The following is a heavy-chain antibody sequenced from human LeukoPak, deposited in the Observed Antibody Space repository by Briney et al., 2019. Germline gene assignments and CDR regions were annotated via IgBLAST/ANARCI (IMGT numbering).Heavy chain of an antibody. J-gene: IGHJ4*02. V-gene: IGHV3-7*01. D-gene: IGHD3-10*01. CDR1: GFTFSSYL. CDR3: ARGHYYGLSI. CDR2: IKQDGSEK. Sequence: GGSLRLSCAASGFTFSSYLMSWVREAPGKGLEGVANIKQDGSEKYYVDSVKGRFTISRDNAKNSLYLQMNGLRAEDTAVYYCARGHYYGLSIWGQGTLVTVSS.